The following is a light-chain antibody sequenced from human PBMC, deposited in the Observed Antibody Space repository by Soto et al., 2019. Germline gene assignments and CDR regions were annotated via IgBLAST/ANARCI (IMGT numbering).Light chain of an antibody. CDR2: AAS. V-gene: IGKV1-9*01. J-gene: IGKJ3*01. CDR3: QQLNSYSTPRIT. Sequence: IQMTQSPSTLPASVGDTVTITCRASQTISSYLAWYQQKPGKAPKLLIYAASTLQSGVPSRFSGSGSGTEFTLTISSLQPEDFATYYCQQLNSYSTPRITFGPGTKVDIK. CDR1: QTISSY.